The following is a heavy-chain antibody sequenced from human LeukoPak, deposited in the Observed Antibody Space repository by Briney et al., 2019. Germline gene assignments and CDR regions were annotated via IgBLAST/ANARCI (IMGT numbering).Heavy chain of an antibody. CDR3: ATDFYDST. V-gene: IGHV3-15*07. Sequence: PGGSLRLSCATSGFTFSNAWMNWVRQALGKGLEWVGRIRSNSDGGTIDYAAPVKGRFTLSRDDSKTTLYLQMNSLQTEDTAVYYCATDFYDSTWGQGTLVTVSS. D-gene: IGHD3-22*01. CDR1: GFTFSNAW. CDR2: IRSNSDGGTI. J-gene: IGHJ5*02.